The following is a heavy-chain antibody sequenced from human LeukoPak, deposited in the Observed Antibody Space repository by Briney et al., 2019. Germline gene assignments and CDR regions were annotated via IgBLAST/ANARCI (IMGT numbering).Heavy chain of an antibody. J-gene: IGHJ6*03. V-gene: IGHV1-69*05. D-gene: IGHD2-2*02. CDR3: ARLHSYCSSTSCYREPYYYYYMDV. Sequence: SVKVSCKASGGTFSSYAISWVRQAPGQGLEWMGGIIPIFGTANYAQKFQGRVTITTDESTSTAYMELSSLRSEDTAVYYCARLHSYCSSTSCYREPYYYYYMDVWGKGTTVTVSS. CDR2: IIPIFGTA. CDR1: GGTFSSYA.